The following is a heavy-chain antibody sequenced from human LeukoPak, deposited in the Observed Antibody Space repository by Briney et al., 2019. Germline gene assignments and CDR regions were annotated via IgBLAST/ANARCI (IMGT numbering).Heavy chain of an antibody. CDR3: AKDRALRGRGLYYFDY. CDR2: ISWNSSSI. J-gene: IGHJ4*02. CDR1: GFTFDDYA. Sequence: GGSLRLSCAASGFTFDDYAMHWVRQAPGKGLEWVSGISWNSSSIGYADSMKGRFTISRDNAKNSLYLQMNSLRSEDTALYYCAKDRALRGRGLYYFDYWGQGTLVTVSS. D-gene: IGHD3-10*01. V-gene: IGHV3-9*01.